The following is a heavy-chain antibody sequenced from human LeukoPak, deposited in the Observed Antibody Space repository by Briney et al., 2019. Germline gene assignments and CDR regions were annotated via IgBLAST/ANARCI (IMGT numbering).Heavy chain of an antibody. Sequence: PGRSLTLSCAASGFTFSSYAMHWVRQAPGKGLEWVAVISYDGSNKYYADSVKGRFTISRDNSKNTLYLQMNSLRAEDTAVYYCARDSIVGATTGHYYYGMDVWGQGTTVTVSS. CDR1: GFTFSSYA. D-gene: IGHD1-26*01. CDR3: ARDSIVGATTGHYYYGMDV. J-gene: IGHJ6*02. CDR2: ISYDGSNK. V-gene: IGHV3-30-3*01.